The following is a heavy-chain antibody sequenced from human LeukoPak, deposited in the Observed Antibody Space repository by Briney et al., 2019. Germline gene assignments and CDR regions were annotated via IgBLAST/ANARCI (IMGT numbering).Heavy chain of an antibody. CDR1: GSSFTTYW. Sequence: GESLKISCRGSGSSFTTYWIGWVRQMPGKGLEWMGIIYPGDSDTRYTPSFQGQVTMSADKSINTAYLQWSSLRASDTAMYYCARRQGCSSSSCPPDYWGQGTLVTVSP. J-gene: IGHJ4*02. CDR2: IYPGDSDT. D-gene: IGHD2-2*01. V-gene: IGHV5-51*01. CDR3: ARRQGCSSSSCPPDY.